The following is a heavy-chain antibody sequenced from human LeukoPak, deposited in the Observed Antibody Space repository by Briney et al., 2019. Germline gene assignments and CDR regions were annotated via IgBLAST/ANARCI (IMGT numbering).Heavy chain of an antibody. CDR2: IWFDGNNK. D-gene: IGHD6-13*01. J-gene: IGHJ3*02. CDR1: GFTFSSYV. V-gene: IGHV3-33*01. Sequence: GRSLRLSCAASGFTFSSYVMHWVRQAPGKGREWVTIIWFDGNNKYYADSVKGRFTISRDNSKNTLYLQMNSLRAEDTAVYYCASARPTSSWTAFDIWGQGTMVTVSS. CDR3: ASARPTSSWTAFDI.